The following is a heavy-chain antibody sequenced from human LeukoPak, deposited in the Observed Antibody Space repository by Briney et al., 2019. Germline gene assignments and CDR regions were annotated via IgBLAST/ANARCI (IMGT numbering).Heavy chain of an antibody. D-gene: IGHD1-1*01. Sequence: GGSLRLSCAASGFTFSNYAMSWVRQAPGKGLEWVSGISGSGNITYYADSVKGRFTISRDNSKNTLYLQMNSLRAEDTAKYYCAKDRSDSNNWYCVDVWGQGTTVTVSS. CDR1: GFTFSNYA. V-gene: IGHV3-23*01. CDR3: AKDRSDSNNWYCVDV. J-gene: IGHJ6*02. CDR2: ISGSGNIT.